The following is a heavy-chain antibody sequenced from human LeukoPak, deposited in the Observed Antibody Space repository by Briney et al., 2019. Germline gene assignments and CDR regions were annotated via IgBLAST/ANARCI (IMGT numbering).Heavy chain of an antibody. Sequence: GGSLRLSCAASGFTFSSYEMNWVRQAPGKGLEWVSYISSSGSTIYYADSVKGRFTISRDNAKNSLYLQMNSLRAEDTAVYYCARQPRYYYGSSGYYGYDYWGQGTLVTFSS. CDR2: ISSSGSTI. CDR3: ARQPRYYYGSSGYYGYDY. J-gene: IGHJ4*02. D-gene: IGHD3-22*01. V-gene: IGHV3-48*03. CDR1: GFTFSSYE.